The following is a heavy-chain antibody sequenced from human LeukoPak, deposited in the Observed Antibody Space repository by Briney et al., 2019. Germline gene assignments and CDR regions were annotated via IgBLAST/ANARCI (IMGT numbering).Heavy chain of an antibody. D-gene: IGHD3-10*01. CDR2: VHSTGNT. CDR1: GDSISSSNYY. V-gene: IGHV4-39*01. CDR3: ARHQNHLYGSGNSEPCDY. Sequence: PSETLSLTCTVSGDSISSSNYYWAWLRQPPGKGLEWIGSVHSTGNTYPSPSFASRVTISLDTSKNQFSLKLRSVTATDTAVFYCARHQNHLYGSGNSEPCDYWGQGTRVTVSS. J-gene: IGHJ4*02.